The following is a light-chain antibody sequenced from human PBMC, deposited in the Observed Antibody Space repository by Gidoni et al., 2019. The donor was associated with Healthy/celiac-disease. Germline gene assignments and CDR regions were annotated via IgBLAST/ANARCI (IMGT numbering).Light chain of an antibody. V-gene: IGLV3-1*01. CDR3: QAWDSSTAV. CDR2: QDS. CDR1: KLGDKY. Sequence: SYELTQPHSVSVSPGQTARITCSGDKLGDKYACWYQQKPGQSPVLVIYQDSKRPSGIPERFSGSNSGNTATLTISGTQAMDEADYYCQAWDSSTAVFGGGTKLTVL. J-gene: IGLJ2*01.